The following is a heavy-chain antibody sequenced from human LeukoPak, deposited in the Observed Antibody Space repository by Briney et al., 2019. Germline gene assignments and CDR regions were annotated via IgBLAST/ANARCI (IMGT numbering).Heavy chain of an antibody. J-gene: IGHJ5*02. CDR3: ARDRRGVDTATEYNWFDP. CDR2: FYTSGST. D-gene: IGHD5-18*01. V-gene: IGHV4-61*02. CDR1: GGSISSGTYY. Sequence: SETLSLTCTVSGGSISSGTYYWSWIRQPAGKGLEWIGRFYTSGSTNYNPSLKSRVTISVDTSKNQFSLKLSSVTAADTAVYYCARDRRGVDTATEYNWFDPWGQGTLVTVSS.